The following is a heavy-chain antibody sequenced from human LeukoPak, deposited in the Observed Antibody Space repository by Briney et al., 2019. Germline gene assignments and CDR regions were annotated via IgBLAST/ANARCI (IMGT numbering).Heavy chain of an antibody. Sequence: ASVKVSCRASGYTFTGYYMHWVRQAPGQGLEWMGWINPKSGGTNYAQKFQGRVTMTRDTSISTAYMELSRLRSDDTAVYYCEIGTGLTHFDYWGQGTLVTVSS. J-gene: IGHJ4*02. D-gene: IGHD1-1*01. CDR3: EIGTGLTHFDY. CDR2: INPKSGGT. CDR1: GYTFTGYY. V-gene: IGHV1-2*02.